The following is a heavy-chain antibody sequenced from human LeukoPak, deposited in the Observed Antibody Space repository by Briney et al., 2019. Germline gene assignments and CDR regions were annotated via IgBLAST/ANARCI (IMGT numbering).Heavy chain of an antibody. V-gene: IGHV3-74*01. Sequence: GGSLRLSCAASGFTFSSYWMHWVRQAPGKGLVWVSRINSDGSSTSYADSVKGRFTISRDNAKNTLYLQMNSLRAEDTAVYYCARGNYYDPTTYYRAFDIWGQGTMVTVSS. CDR3: ARGNYYDPTTYYRAFDI. D-gene: IGHD3-22*01. CDR1: GFTFSSYW. J-gene: IGHJ3*02. CDR2: INSDGSST.